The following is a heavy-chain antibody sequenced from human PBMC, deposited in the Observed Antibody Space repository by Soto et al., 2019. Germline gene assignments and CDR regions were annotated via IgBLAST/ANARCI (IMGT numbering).Heavy chain of an antibody. V-gene: IGHV4-4*02. Sequence: SETLSLTCAVSGGSISSSNWWSWVRQPPGKGLEWIGEIYHSGSTNYNPSLKSRVTISVDKSKNQFSLKLSSVTAADTAVYYCARHGFWSGSYYYGMDVWGQGTTVTVSS. CDR3: ARHGFWSGSYYYGMDV. CDR2: IYHSGST. D-gene: IGHD3-3*01. J-gene: IGHJ6*02. CDR1: GGSISSSNW.